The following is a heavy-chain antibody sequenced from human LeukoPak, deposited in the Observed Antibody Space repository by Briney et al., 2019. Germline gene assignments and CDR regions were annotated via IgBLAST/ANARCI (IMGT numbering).Heavy chain of an antibody. J-gene: IGHJ4*02. Sequence: ASVKGSCKASGYTFTSYGISWVRQAPGQGLEWMGWISAYNGNTNYAQKLQGRVTMTTDTSTSTAYMELRSLRSDDTAVYYCARDRVAAAGTLGIDYWGQGTLVTVSS. D-gene: IGHD6-13*01. CDR1: GYTFTSYG. CDR2: ISAYNGNT. CDR3: ARDRVAAAGTLGIDY. V-gene: IGHV1-18*01.